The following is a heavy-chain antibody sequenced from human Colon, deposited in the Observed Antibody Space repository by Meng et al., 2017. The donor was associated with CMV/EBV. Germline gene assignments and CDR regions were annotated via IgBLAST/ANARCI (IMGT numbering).Heavy chain of an antibody. J-gene: IGHJ6*02. CDR2: IYNGASST. V-gene: IGHV3-23*03. CDR1: GFTFGNYA. D-gene: IGHD2-15*01. CDR3: ARDIGRYCAGGTCYARPYLYDLDV. Sequence: GESLKISCAASGFTFGNYAMSWVRQAPGKGLEWVSVIYNGASSTYYADSVRGRFTISRDNSKNTLYLQVSSLRAEDTAVYYCARDIGRYCAGGTCYARPYLYDLDVWGQGTTVTVSS.